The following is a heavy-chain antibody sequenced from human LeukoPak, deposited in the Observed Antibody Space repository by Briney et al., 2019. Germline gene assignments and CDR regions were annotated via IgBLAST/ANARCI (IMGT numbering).Heavy chain of an antibody. J-gene: IGHJ4*02. D-gene: IGHD6-19*01. V-gene: IGHV3-7*01. CDR1: GFTFSSSW. CDR3: VRISTAVAGADY. Sequence: GGSLRLSCAASGFTFSSSWMSWVRQAPGKGLEWVANIKQDGSEKYYVDSVKGRFTISRDNTKNSLYLQTDSLRAEDTAVYYCVRISTAVAGADYWGQGTLVIVSS. CDR2: IKQDGSEK.